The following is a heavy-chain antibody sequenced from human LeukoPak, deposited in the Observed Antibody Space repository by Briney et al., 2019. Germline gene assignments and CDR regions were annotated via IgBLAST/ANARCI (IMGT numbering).Heavy chain of an antibody. CDR1: GGSISSSSYY. Sequence: SETLSLTCTVSGGSISSSSYYWGWIRQPPGKGLEWIGSIYYSGSTYYNPSLKSRVTISVDTSKNQFSLKLSSVTAADTAVYYCARALGMVRGPRDAFDIWGQGTMVTVSS. CDR3: ARALGMVRGPRDAFDI. CDR2: IYYSGST. D-gene: IGHD3-10*01. V-gene: IGHV4-39*07. J-gene: IGHJ3*02.